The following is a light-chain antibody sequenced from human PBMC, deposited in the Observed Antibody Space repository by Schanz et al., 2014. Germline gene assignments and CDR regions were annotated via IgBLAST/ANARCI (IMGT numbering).Light chain of an antibody. CDR3: QKYNSALLT. V-gene: IGKV1-8*01. CDR1: QGISSY. J-gene: IGKJ4*01. CDR2: AAS. Sequence: AIRMTQSPSSLSASTGDRVTITCRASQGISSYLAWYQQKPGKAPKLLIYAASTLQSGVPSRFSGSGSGTQFTLTISCLQSEDVATYYCQKYNSALLTFGGGTKVEIK.